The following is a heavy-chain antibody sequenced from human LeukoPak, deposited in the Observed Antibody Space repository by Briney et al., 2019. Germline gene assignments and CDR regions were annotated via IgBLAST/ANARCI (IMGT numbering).Heavy chain of an antibody. D-gene: IGHD4-17*01. J-gene: IGHJ6*02. CDR1: GYTFTSYG. Sequence: ASVRVSFKASGYTFTSYGISWVRQAPGQGLEWMGWISAYNGNTNYAQKLQGRVTMTTDTSTSTAYMELRSLRSDDTAVYYCARDHFRAIDYGDYVGEVGMDVWGQGTTVTVSS. CDR2: ISAYNGNT. V-gene: IGHV1-18*01. CDR3: ARDHFRAIDYGDYVGEVGMDV.